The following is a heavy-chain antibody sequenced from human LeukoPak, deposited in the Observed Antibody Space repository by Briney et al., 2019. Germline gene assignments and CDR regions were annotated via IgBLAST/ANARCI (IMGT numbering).Heavy chain of an antibody. CDR1: GFTFNNYI. CDR3: ARADDNYYYYYMDV. CDR2: ISSSSDYI. Sequence: GGSLRLSCAASGFTFNNYIMNWVRQAPGKGLEWVSSISSSSDYIYYADSVKGRFTVSRDNAKNSLFLQMNSLRAEDTAVYYCARADDNYYYYYMDVWGKGTTVTVSS. V-gene: IGHV3-21*01. J-gene: IGHJ6*03. D-gene: IGHD3-22*01.